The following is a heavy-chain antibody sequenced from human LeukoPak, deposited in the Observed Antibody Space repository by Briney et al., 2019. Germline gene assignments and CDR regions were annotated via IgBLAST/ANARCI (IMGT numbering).Heavy chain of an antibody. Sequence: SETLSLTCNVSGGSISSSSYYWGWIRQPPGKGLEWIGSIYYSGSTHYNPSLKSRVTISLDTSNNQFSLELTSVTAADTAVYYCARDWYDSTGYYYPDYWGQGTLVAVSS. D-gene: IGHD3-22*01. CDR3: ARDWYDSTGYYYPDY. CDR1: GGSISSSSYY. V-gene: IGHV4-39*07. J-gene: IGHJ4*02. CDR2: IYYSGST.